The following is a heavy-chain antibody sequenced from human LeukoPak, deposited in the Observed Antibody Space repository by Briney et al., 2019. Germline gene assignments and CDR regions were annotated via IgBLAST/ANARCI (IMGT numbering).Heavy chain of an antibody. CDR1: GGSFSGYY. CDR3: ARYSSRDFFDY. CDR2: INHSGST. J-gene: IGHJ4*02. Sequence: SETLSLTCAVYGGSFSGYYWSWIRQPPGKGLEWIGEINHSGSTNYNPSLKSRVTISVDTSKNQFSLKLSSVTAANTAVYYCARYSSRDFFDYWGQGTLGTVSS. D-gene: IGHD6-13*01. V-gene: IGHV4-34*01.